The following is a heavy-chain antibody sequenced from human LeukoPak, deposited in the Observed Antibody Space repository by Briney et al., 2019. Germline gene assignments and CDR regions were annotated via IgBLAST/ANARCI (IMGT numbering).Heavy chain of an antibody. V-gene: IGHV3-23*01. Sequence: GASLRLSCAASGFTFSSYAMSWVRQAPGKGREWVSPISGSGGSTYYADSVKGRFTISRDNSKNTLYLQMNSLRAEATAVYYCAKDLPYSGWDELGYWGQGTLVTVSS. D-gene: IGHD5-12*01. J-gene: IGHJ4*02. CDR1: GFTFSSYA. CDR2: ISGSGGST. CDR3: AKDLPYSGWDELGY.